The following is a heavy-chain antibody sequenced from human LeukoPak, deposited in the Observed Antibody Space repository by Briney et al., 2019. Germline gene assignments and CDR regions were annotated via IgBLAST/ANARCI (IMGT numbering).Heavy chain of an antibody. D-gene: IGHD2-15*01. CDR1: GGSISSYY. J-gene: IGHJ4*02. CDR2: IYYSGST. CDR3: ARVRYCSGGSCYYFDY. V-gene: IGHV4-59*01. Sequence: SETLSLTCTVSGGSISSYYWSWLRQPPGKGLEWIGYIYYSGSTNYNPSLKSRVTISVDTSKNQFSLKLSSVTAADTAVYYCARVRYCSGGSCYYFDYWGQGTLVTVSS.